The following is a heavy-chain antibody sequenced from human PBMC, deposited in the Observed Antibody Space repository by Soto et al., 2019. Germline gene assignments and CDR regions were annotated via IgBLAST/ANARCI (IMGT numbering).Heavy chain of an antibody. D-gene: IGHD6-13*01. Sequence: ASVNVSCKASGYTFTGYYMHWVRQAPGQGLEWMGWINPNSGGTNYAQKFQGWVTMTRDTSISTAYMELSRLRSDDTAVYYCARFYSRSWYGYCYCGMDDWGQGTTVTDSS. CDR1: GYTFTGYY. CDR2: INPNSGGT. CDR3: ARFYSRSWYGYCYCGMDD. J-gene: IGHJ6*02. V-gene: IGHV1-2*04.